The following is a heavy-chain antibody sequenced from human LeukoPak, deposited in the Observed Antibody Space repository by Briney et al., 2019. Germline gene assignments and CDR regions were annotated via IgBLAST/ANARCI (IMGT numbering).Heavy chain of an antibody. J-gene: IGHJ4*02. CDR2: IIPIFGTA. V-gene: IGHV1-69*01. Sequence: ASVKVSCKASGGTFSSYAISWVRQAPGQGLEWMGGIIPIFGTANYAQKFQGRVTITADESTSTAYMELSSLRSEDTAVYYCAREGGSSWIFDYWGQGTLVTVSS. CDR1: GGTFSSYA. CDR3: AREGGSSWIFDY. D-gene: IGHD6-13*01.